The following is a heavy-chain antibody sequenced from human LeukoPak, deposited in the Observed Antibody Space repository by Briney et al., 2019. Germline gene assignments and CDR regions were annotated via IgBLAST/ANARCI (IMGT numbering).Heavy chain of an antibody. CDR3: ARDEAVGTGAGKQWLIIDY. CDR2: IIPIFGTA. D-gene: IGHD6-19*01. V-gene: IGHV1-69*05. CDR1: GGTFSSYA. Sequence: SVKVSCKASGGTFSSYAISWVRQAPGQGLEWMGRIIPIFGTANYAQEFQGRVTITTDESTSTAYMELSSLRSEDTAVYYYARDEAVGTGAGKQWLIIDYWGQGTLVTVSS. J-gene: IGHJ4*02.